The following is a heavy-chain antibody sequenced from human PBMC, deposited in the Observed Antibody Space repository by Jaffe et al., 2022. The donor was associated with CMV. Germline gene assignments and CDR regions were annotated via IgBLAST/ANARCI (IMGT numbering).Heavy chain of an antibody. Sequence: EVQLVESGGGLVQPGRSLRLSCTASGFTFGDYAMSWVRQAPGKGLEWVGFIRSKAYGGTTEYAASVKGRFTISRDDSKSIAYLQMNSLKTEDTAVYYCTRSYDSSGYYYDYYYYYMDVWGKGTTVTVSS. J-gene: IGHJ6*03. CDR2: IRSKAYGGTT. CDR1: GFTFGDYA. V-gene: IGHV3-49*04. CDR3: TRSYDSSGYYYDYYYYYMDV. D-gene: IGHD3-22*01.